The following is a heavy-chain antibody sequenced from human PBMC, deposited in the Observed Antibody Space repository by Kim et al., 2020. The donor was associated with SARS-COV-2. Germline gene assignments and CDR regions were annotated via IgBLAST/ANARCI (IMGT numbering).Heavy chain of an antibody. V-gene: IGHV4-59*08. D-gene: IGHD6-13*01. CDR2: VYYIGST. Sequence: SETLSLTCTVSRGSISNYYWSWIRQPPGKGLEWIGFVYYIGSTNYNPSLKSRVTISVDTSKNQFSLKLRSVTAADTAVYYCARHVSSSWLFDYWGQGILVIVSS. CDR1: RGSISNYY. J-gene: IGHJ4*02. CDR3: ARHVSSSWLFDY.